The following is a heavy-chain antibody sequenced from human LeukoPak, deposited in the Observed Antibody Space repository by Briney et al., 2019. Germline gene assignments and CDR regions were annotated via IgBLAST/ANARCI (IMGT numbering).Heavy chain of an antibody. V-gene: IGHV3-7*01. D-gene: IGHD4/OR15-4a*01. CDR3: ASRVL. Sequence: GGSLRLSCAASGFNFNNYWMNWVRQAPGKGLEWVANIKQDGSEKYYVDSVKGRFTISRDNVKNSEYLQMNSLRAEDTGLYYCASRVLWGKGTLVTVSS. J-gene: IGHJ4*02. CDR1: GFNFNNYW. CDR2: IKQDGSEK.